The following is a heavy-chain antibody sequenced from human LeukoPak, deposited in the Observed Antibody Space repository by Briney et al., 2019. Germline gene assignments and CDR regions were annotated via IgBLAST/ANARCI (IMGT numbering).Heavy chain of an antibody. CDR2: INHDGSST. J-gene: IGHJ4*02. CDR1: GFTFSTFW. Sequence: GGSLRLSCATSGFTFSTFWMHWVRQAPGKGLVWVSRINHDGSSTNYADSVKGRFTISRDNSKNTLYLQMNSLRAGDTAVYYCAKPHFDDWGQGTLVTVSS. V-gene: IGHV3-74*01. CDR3: AKPHFDD.